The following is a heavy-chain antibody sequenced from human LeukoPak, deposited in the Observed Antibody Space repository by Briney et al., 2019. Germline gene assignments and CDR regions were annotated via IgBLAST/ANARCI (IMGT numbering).Heavy chain of an antibody. Sequence: SETLSLTCAVYGGSFSGYYWSWTRQPPGKGLEWIGEINHSGSTNYNPSLKSRVTISVDTSKNQFSLKLSSVTAADTAVYYCARGHNLGYYFDYWGQGTLVTVSS. CDR1: GGSFSGYY. V-gene: IGHV4-34*01. CDR2: INHSGST. CDR3: ARGHNLGYYFDY. D-gene: IGHD5-24*01. J-gene: IGHJ4*02.